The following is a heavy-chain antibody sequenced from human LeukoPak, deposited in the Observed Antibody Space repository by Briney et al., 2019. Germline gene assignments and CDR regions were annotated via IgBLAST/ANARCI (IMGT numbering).Heavy chain of an antibody. V-gene: IGHV1-69*01. J-gene: IGHJ4*02. CDR1: GGTFSSYA. Sequence: SVKVSCKASGGTFSSYAISWVRQAPGQGREWMGGIIPIFGTANYAQKFQGRVTITADESTSTAYMELSSLRSEDTAVYYCARDEDYYDSSGYVWGQGTLVTVSS. CDR2: IIPIFGTA. CDR3: ARDEDYYDSSGYV. D-gene: IGHD3-22*01.